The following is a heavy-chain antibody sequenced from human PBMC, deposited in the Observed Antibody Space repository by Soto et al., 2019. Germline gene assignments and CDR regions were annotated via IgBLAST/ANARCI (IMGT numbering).Heavy chain of an antibody. D-gene: IGHD6-13*01. J-gene: IGHJ6*02. CDR1: GGSISSYY. Sequence: ETLSLTCTVSGGSISSYYWSWIRQPPGKGLEWIGYIYYSGSTNYNPSLKSRVTISVDTSKNQFSLKLSSVTAADTAVYCCARADSSSWRMDVWGQGTTVTVSS. CDR2: IYYSGST. CDR3: ARADSSSWRMDV. V-gene: IGHV4-59*01.